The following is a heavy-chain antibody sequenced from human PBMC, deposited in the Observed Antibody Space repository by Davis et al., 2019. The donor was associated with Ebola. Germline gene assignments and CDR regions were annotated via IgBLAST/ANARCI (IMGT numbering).Heavy chain of an antibody. CDR1: GSRFTSYW. Sequence: PGGSLRLSCQGFGSRFTSYWIGWVRQMPGKGLEWLGIIYAGDSDTIYSPSFKGQVTISVDTSIDTAYLQWSSLKASDTAIYYCARRPAYSDFWSGYPFDYWGQGTLVTVSS. J-gene: IGHJ4*02. CDR2: IYAGDSDT. V-gene: IGHV5-51*01. D-gene: IGHD3-3*01. CDR3: ARRPAYSDFWSGYPFDY.